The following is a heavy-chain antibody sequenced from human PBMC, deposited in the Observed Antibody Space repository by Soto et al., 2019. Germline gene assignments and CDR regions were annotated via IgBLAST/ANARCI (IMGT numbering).Heavy chain of an antibody. CDR2: INHSGST. J-gene: IGHJ3*02. CDR1: GGPFSGYY. Sequence: PSETLSLTCAVYGGPFSGYYWSWIRQPPGKGLEWIGEINHSGSTNYNPSLKSRVTISVDTSKNQFSLKLSSVTAADTAVYYCAKRGCSGGSCYSLPGAFDIWGQGTMVTVSS. V-gene: IGHV4-34*01. CDR3: AKRGCSGGSCYSLPGAFDI. D-gene: IGHD2-15*01.